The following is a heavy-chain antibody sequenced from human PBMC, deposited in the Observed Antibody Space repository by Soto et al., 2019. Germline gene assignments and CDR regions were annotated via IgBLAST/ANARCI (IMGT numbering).Heavy chain of an antibody. J-gene: IGHJ6*02. CDR1: GYSFTSYW. CDR2: IYPGDSDT. D-gene: IGHD5-18*01. V-gene: IGHV5-51*01. CDR3: ARIPVVDTAMVLYYYGMDV. Sequence: PGDSLKISCKGSGYSFTSYWIGWVRQMPGKGLEWMGIIYPGDSDTRYSPSFQGQVTISADKSISTAYLQWSSLKASDTAMYSCARIPVVDTAMVLYYYGMDVWGQGTTVTVSS.